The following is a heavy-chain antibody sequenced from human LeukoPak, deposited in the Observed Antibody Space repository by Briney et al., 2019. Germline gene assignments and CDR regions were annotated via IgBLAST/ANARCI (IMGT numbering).Heavy chain of an antibody. V-gene: IGHV3-7*01. CDR1: GFTFSDYY. D-gene: IGHD3-22*01. CDR2: IKQDGSEK. CDR3: AREEYYYDSSGYTLDY. Sequence: GGSLRLSCAASGFTFSDYYMSWVRQAPGKGLEWVANIKQDGSEKYYVDSVKGRFTISRDNAKNSLYLQMNSLRAEDTAVYYCAREEYYYDSSGYTLDYWGQGTLVTVSS. J-gene: IGHJ4*02.